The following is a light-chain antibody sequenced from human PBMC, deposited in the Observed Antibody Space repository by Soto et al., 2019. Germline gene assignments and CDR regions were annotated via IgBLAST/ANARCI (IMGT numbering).Light chain of an antibody. CDR3: QQYGGSPRIT. CDR2: GAS. J-gene: IGKJ5*01. V-gene: IGKV3-20*01. CDR1: ERLSSVY. Sequence: EIVLTQSPGTLSLSPGEIATLSCRASERLSSVYLAWYQQRPGQPPRLLLYGASNRATGIPDRFSGSGSGTDFALIINRLEPEDVAIYYCQQYGGSPRITFGQGTRLEIK.